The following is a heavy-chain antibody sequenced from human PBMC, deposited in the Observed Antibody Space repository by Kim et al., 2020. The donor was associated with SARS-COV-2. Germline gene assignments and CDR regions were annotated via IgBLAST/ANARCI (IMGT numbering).Heavy chain of an antibody. CDR2: DGSAK. V-gene: IGHV3-7*04. J-gene: IGHJ5*02. Sequence: DGSAKYYVDPVKGRFSISRDNAKNSLFLQMNSLRAEDTAVYSCVRGPPSAWGQRTLVTVSS. CDR3: VRGPPSA.